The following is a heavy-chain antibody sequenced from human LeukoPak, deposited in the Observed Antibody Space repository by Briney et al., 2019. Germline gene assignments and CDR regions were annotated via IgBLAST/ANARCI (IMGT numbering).Heavy chain of an antibody. D-gene: IGHD2-15*01. Sequence: PSETLSLTCTISGGSISNYYCTWIRQPPGKGLEWIGYIYNTGTTNHNPSLKSRVTLSVDTSKNQFSLKLSSVAAADTAMYYCARHFCSGGSCYFSHWFDPWGQGILVTVSS. CDR3: ARHFCSGGSCYFSHWFDP. J-gene: IGHJ5*02. CDR2: IYNTGTT. CDR1: GGSISNYY. V-gene: IGHV4-59*08.